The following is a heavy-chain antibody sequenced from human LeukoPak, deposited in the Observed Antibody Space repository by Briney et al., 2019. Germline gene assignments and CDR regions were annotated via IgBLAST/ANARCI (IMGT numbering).Heavy chain of an antibody. D-gene: IGHD1-1*01. J-gene: IGHJ4*02. V-gene: IGHV4-39*01. CDR1: GGSISSSRYY. Sequence: SETLSLTCTVSGGSISSSRYYWGWIRQPPGKGLEWIGSIYYSGSTYYNPSLKSRVTISVDTSKNQFSLKLSSVTAADTAVYYCARQGPGTVFDYWGQGTLVTVSS. CDR3: ARQGPGTVFDY. CDR2: IYYSGST.